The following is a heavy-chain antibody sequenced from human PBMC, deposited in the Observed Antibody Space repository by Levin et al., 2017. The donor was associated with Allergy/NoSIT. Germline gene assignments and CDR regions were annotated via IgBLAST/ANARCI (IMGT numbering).Heavy chain of an antibody. V-gene: IGHV1-69*06. CDR1: GGTFSSYA. J-gene: IGHJ3*02. D-gene: IGHD2-2*01. Sequence: SVKVSCKASGGTFSSYAISWVRQAPGQGLEWMGGIIPIFGTANYAQKFQGRVTITADKSTSTAYMELSSLRSEDTAVYYCARDVVVVPAAIGGAFDIWGQGTMVTVSS. CDR3: ARDVVVVPAAIGGAFDI. CDR2: IIPIFGTA.